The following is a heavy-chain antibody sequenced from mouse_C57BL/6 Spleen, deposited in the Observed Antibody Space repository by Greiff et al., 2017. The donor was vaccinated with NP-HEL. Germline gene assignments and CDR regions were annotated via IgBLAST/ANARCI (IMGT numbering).Heavy chain of an antibody. J-gene: IGHJ3*01. V-gene: IGHV14-4*01. D-gene: IGHD2-5*01. Sequence: EVQLQQSGAELVRPGASVKLSCTASGFNIKDDYMHWVKQRPEQGLEWIGWIDPENGDNEYASKFQGTATITADTSSNTAYLQLSSLTSEDTAVYDCTTGYSNYQAWFAYWGQGTLVTVSA. CDR3: TTGYSNYQAWFAY. CDR2: IDPENGDN. CDR1: GFNIKDDY.